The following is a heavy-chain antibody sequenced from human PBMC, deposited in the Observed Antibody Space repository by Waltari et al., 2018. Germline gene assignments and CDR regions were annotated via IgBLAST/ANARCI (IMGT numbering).Heavy chain of an antibody. CDR1: GYSIRKLS. Sequence: VQLVQSGAEMRKPGASVRESCKDLGYSIRKLSVNWVRQGPGEGPEWMGSFDPEDGETVYAQKFQGRVSVTEDISTDTAYMELSSLRSDDTAVYYCATTYNILTGYFTNWGQGTQVIVSS. CDR3: ATTYNILTGYFTN. J-gene: IGHJ4*02. V-gene: IGHV1-24*01. CDR2: FDPEDGET. D-gene: IGHD3-9*01.